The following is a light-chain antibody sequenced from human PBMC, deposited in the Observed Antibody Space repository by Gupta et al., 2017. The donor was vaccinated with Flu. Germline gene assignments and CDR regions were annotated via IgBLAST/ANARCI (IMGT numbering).Light chain of an antibody. CDR3: VLYMASCLWV. J-gene: IGLJ3*02. CDR1: SGSVSTSYY. V-gene: IGLV8-61*01. CDR2: HTN. Sequence: QTVVTQEPSFSVSPGGTVTLTCGLNSGSVSTSYYPSWYQQAPGQAPRTLMPHTNTRSSGVPARFSGSILGNKASLTITGAQADDESDYYCVLYMASCLWVFGGGTKLTVL.